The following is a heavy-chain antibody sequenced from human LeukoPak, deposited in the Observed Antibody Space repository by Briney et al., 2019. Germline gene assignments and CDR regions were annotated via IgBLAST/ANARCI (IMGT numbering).Heavy chain of an antibody. D-gene: IGHD2-15*01. Sequence: GGSLRLSCVGSGFTFSTYAMSWVRQAPGKGLEWVSAIGGRGFSTYFADSVKGRFTISRDNSKNTLYLQMNSLRAEDTAVYYCARDVTPDYSYYYMDVWGRGTTVTVS. V-gene: IGHV3-23*01. CDR1: GFTFSTYA. J-gene: IGHJ6*03. CDR2: IGGRGFST. CDR3: ARDVTPDYSYYYMDV.